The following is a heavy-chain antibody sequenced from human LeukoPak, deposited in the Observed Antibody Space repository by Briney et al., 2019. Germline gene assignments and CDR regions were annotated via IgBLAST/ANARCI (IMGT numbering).Heavy chain of an antibody. Sequence: SVKVSCKASGGTFSSYAISWVRQAPGQGLEWMGRIIPIFGTANYAQKFQGRVTITTDESTSTAYMELSNLRSEDTAVYYCARASYYYDSSGYRRYNWFDPWGQGTLVTVSS. D-gene: IGHD3-22*01. J-gene: IGHJ5*02. V-gene: IGHV1-69*05. CDR1: GGTFSSYA. CDR3: ARASYYYDSSGYRRYNWFDP. CDR2: IIPIFGTA.